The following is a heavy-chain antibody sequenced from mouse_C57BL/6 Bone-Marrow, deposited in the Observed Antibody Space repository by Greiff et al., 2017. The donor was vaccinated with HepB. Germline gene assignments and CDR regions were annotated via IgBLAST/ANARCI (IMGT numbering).Heavy chain of an antibody. CDR2: ISYSGST. J-gene: IGHJ1*03. CDR3: ARYNYYGSSSYWYFDV. D-gene: IGHD1-1*01. V-gene: IGHV3-8*01. CDR1: GYSITRDY. Sequence: EVQLQESGPGLAKPSQTLSLTCSVTGYSITRDYWNWIRKFPGNKLEYMGYISYSGSTYYNPSLKSRISITRDTSKNQYYLQLNSVTTEDTATYYCARYNYYGSSSYWYFDVWGTGTTVTVSS.